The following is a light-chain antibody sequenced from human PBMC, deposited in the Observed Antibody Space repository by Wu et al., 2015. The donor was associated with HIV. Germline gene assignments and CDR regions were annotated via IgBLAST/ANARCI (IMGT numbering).Light chain of an antibody. J-gene: IGKJ4*01. Sequence: DIQMTQSPSSLSASVGDRVTITCRASQGISNSLAWYQQKPGKAPELLVYDASRLESGVPSRFSGGGSGTDYTLTISSLQPEDFATYYCQHLNRFPITFGGGTKLEIK. CDR2: DAS. CDR3: QHLNRFPIT. V-gene: IGKV1-NL1*01. CDR1: QGISNS.